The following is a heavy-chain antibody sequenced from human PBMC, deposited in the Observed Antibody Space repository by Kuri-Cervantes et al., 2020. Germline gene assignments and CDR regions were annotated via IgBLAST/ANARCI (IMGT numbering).Heavy chain of an antibody. CDR2: IKEDESAK. J-gene: IGHJ4*02. Sequence: GGSLSLSCAASGFTFSSYWMSWVRQAPGKGLEWVANIKEDESAKYYVDSVRGRFTISRDNAKNSLFLQMNSVRADDTAIYYCTRLAILNSAWAYVYWSQGALVTVSS. CDR3: TRLAILNSAWAYVY. V-gene: IGHV3-7*01. CDR1: GFTFSSYW. D-gene: IGHD2-8*01.